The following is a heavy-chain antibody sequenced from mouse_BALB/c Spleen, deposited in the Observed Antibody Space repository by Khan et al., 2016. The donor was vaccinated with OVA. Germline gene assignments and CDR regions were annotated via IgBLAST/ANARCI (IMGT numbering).Heavy chain of an antibody. J-gene: IGHJ3*01. Sequence: LVKTGASVKISCKASGYSLTGYYMHWVKQSHGKSLEWIGYISCYNGVISYNQKFKGKATFTVDTSSSTAYMQFNSLTSEDSAVYYCVRGDYYGSSSFAYWGQGTLVTVSA. CDR3: VRGDYYGSSSFAY. CDR1: GYSLTGYY. V-gene: IGHV1S34*01. D-gene: IGHD1-1*01. CDR2: ISCYNGVI.